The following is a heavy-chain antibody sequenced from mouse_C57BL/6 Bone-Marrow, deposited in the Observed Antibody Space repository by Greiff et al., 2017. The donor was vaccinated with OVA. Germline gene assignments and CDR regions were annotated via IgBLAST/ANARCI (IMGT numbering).Heavy chain of an antibody. D-gene: IGHD1-1*01. CDR3: TITTVVATHFGY. CDR2: IDPENGDT. CDR1: GFNIKDDY. Sequence: DVKLVESGAELVRPGASVKLSCTASGFNIKDDYMHWVKQRPEQGLEWIGWIDPENGDTEYASKFQGKATITADTSSNTAYLQLSSLTSEDTAVYYCTITTVVATHFGYWGQGTTLTVSS. V-gene: IGHV14-4*01. J-gene: IGHJ2*01.